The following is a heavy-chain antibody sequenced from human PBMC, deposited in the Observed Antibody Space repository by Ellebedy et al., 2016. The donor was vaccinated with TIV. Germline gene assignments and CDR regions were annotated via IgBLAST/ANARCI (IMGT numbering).Heavy chain of an antibody. CDR3: ARDLGNLGDYGMDV. CDR2: INPSGDGT. V-gene: IGHV1-46*01. Sequence: ASVKVSCKASGYPFTTYYVHWVRQVPGQGLQWMGIINPSGDGTSYAQKFQGRLTVTRDTSTSTVYMDVSGLVSEDTAVYYCARDLGNLGDYGMDVWGQGTTVIVSS. J-gene: IGHJ6*02. D-gene: IGHD1-14*01. CDR1: GYPFTTYY.